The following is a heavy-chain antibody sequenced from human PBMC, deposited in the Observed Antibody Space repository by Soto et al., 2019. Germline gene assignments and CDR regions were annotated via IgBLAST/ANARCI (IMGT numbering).Heavy chain of an antibody. CDR3: AKVLRITGTHSLYYYYYYGMDV. D-gene: IGHD1-20*01. CDR2: ISYDGSNK. CDR1: GFTFSSYG. Sequence: HPGGSLRLSCAASGFTFSSYGMHWVRQAPGKGLEWVAVISYDGSNKYYADSVKGRFTISRDNSKNTLYLQMNSLRAEDTAVYYCAKVLRITGTHSLYYYYYYGMDVWGQGTTVTVSS. J-gene: IGHJ6*02. V-gene: IGHV3-30*18.